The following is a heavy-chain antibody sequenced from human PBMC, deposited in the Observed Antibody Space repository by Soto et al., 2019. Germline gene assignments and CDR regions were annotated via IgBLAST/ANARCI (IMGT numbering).Heavy chain of an antibody. Sequence: GGSLRLSCAASGFTFSSYGMHWVRQAPGKGLEWVAVIWYDGSNKYYADSVKGRFTISRDNSENTLYLQMNSLRAEDTAVYYCARDRYFDWLLHYWYFDLWGRGTLVTVSS. D-gene: IGHD3-9*01. CDR2: IWYDGSNK. V-gene: IGHV3-33*01. J-gene: IGHJ2*01. CDR1: GFTFSSYG. CDR3: ARDRYFDWLLHYWYFDL.